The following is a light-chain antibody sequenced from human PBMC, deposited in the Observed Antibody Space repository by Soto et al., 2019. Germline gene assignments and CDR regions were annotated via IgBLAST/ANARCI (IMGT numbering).Light chain of an antibody. CDR3: QQNDDLPLT. V-gene: IGKV1-33*01. CDR1: QDITNY. Sequence: DIQMTQSPSSLSASVGDRVTITCQASQDITNYLNWYQQKPGKAPKLLIYDASNLQTEVPSRFSGSGSGTDFTFTISSLQPEDIATYYCQQNDDLPLTFGGGTKVAIK. CDR2: DAS. J-gene: IGKJ4*01.